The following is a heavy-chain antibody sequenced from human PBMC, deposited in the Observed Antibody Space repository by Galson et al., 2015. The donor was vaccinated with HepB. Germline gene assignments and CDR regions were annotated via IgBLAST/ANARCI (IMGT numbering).Heavy chain of an antibody. Sequence: LRLSCAASGFTFSSYAMSWVRQAPGKGLEWVSAISGSGGSTYYADSVKGRFTISRDNSKNTLYLQMNSLRAEDTAVYYCAKLTRGIESGYYYMDVWGKGTTVTVSS. V-gene: IGHV3-23*01. CDR1: GFTFSSYA. D-gene: IGHD5/OR15-5a*01. CDR3: AKLTRGIESGYYYMDV. CDR2: ISGSGGST. J-gene: IGHJ6*03.